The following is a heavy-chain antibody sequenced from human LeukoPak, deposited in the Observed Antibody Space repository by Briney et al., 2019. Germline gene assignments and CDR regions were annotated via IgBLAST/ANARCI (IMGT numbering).Heavy chain of an antibody. CDR3: ARSRLVVVTAYFDY. CDR2: ISAYNGNT. V-gene: IGHV1-18*01. J-gene: IGHJ4*02. Sequence: ASVKVSCKASGYTFTSYGISWVRQAPGQGLEWMGWISAYNGNTNYAQKFQGRVTITADKSTSTAYMELSSLRSEDTAVYYCARSRLVVVTAYFDYWGQGTLVTVSS. CDR1: GYTFTSYG. D-gene: IGHD2-21*02.